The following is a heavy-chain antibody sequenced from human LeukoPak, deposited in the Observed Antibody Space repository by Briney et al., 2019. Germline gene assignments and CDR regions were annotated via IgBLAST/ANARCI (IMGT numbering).Heavy chain of an antibody. CDR2: ISSSSSYI. CDR1: GFTFSSYS. V-gene: IGHV3-21*01. CDR3: ARGYSSGWFDY. Sequence: PGGSLRLSCAASGFTFSSYSKNWVRQAPGKGLEWASSISSSSSYIYYADSVKGRFTISRDNAKNSLYLQMNSLRAEDTAVYYCARGYSSGWFDYWGQGTLVTVSS. J-gene: IGHJ4*02. D-gene: IGHD6-19*01.